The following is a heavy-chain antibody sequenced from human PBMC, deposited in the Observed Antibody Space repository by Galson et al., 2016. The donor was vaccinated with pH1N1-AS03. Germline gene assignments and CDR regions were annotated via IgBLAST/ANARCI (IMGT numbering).Heavy chain of an antibody. CDR2: ISAYNGNT. CDR3: ARVQYQLLPSDY. D-gene: IGHD2-2*01. CDR1: GGNFRTHP. J-gene: IGHJ4*02. Sequence: SVKVSCKASGGNFRTHPISWVRQAPGQGLEWMGWISAYNGNTNYAQKLQGRVTMTTDTSTSTAYMELRSLRSDDTAVYYCARVQYQLLPSDYWGQGTLVTVSS. V-gene: IGHV1-18*04.